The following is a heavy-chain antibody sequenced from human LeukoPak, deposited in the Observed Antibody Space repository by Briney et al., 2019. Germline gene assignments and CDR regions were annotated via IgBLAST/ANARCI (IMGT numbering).Heavy chain of an antibody. Sequence: GGSLRLSCAASGFTFSSYAMTWVRQAPGKGLDWFSAISGSGDSTYYADSVKGRFTISRDSSRSTMYLQMASLTAEDTAVYYCAKGSGTSRPYYLDYWGRGTLVTVSS. CDR2: ISGSGDST. CDR1: GFTFSSYA. V-gene: IGHV3-23*01. CDR3: AKGSGTSRPYYLDY. J-gene: IGHJ4*02. D-gene: IGHD6-25*01.